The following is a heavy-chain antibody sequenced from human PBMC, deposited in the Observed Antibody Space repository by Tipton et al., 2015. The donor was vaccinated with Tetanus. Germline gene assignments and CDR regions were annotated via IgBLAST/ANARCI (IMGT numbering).Heavy chain of an antibody. V-gene: IGHV4-31*03. CDR1: GGSISSGGYF. CDR2: IYYSGDT. CDR3: AGDQGGGRVVRLNWFAP. D-gene: IGHD6-6*01. J-gene: IGHJ5*02. Sequence: TLSLTCSVSGGSISSGGYFWNWIRQHPGKGPEWIGYIYYSGDTFYNPSLKSRVSMSVDTSKNQFSLNLRSVTAADTAVYYCAGDQGGGRVVRLNWFAPWGQVTLVTVSS.